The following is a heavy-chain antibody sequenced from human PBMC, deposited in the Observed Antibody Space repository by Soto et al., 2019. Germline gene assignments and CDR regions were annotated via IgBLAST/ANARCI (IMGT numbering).Heavy chain of an antibody. Sequence: PGGSLRLSCAASGFTFNKYWMYWVRQAPGKGLVWVSWINSDGSSTSYADSVKGRFTISRDNAKNTLYLQMNSLRAEDTAVYYCASGGSSLNFDSWGQGTLVTVSS. J-gene: IGHJ4*02. CDR2: INSDGSST. CDR1: GFTFNKYW. D-gene: IGHD6-6*01. CDR3: ASGGSSLNFDS. V-gene: IGHV3-74*01.